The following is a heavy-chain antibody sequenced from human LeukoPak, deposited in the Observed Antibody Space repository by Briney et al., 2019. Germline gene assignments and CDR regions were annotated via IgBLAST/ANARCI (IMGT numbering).Heavy chain of an antibody. J-gene: IGHJ4*02. V-gene: IGHV3-33*05. D-gene: IGHD7-27*01. CDR3: ARDQSPKWGSGERYFDY. CDR1: GFSFNSYA. Sequence: PGGSLRLSCAASGFSFNSYAMHWVRQAPGKGLEWVAVMTYDGSDIYYGDSLKGRFIVSRDDSKNTLYLQMNSLRAEDTAVYFCARDQSPKWGSGERYFDYWGRGTLVTVSS. CDR2: MTYDGSDI.